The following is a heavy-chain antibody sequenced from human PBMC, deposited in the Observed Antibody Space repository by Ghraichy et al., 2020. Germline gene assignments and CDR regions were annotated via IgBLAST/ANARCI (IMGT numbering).Heavy chain of an antibody. CDR1: GFTFSNYC. D-gene: IGHD1-26*01. Sequence: GGSLRLSCSASGFTFSNYCMHWVRQAPGKGLVWLSRINSGGGTTTYADSVKGRFTISRDNAKNTLYLQMNSLRAEDTAVYFCATSNRYSGGYYAFEIWGQGPMVTGSS. CDR3: ATSNRYSGGYYAFEI. J-gene: IGHJ3*02. CDR2: INSGGGTT. V-gene: IGHV3-74*01.